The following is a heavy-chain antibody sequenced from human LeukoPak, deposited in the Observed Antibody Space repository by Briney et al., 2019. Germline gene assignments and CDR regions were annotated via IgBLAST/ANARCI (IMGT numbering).Heavy chain of an antibody. D-gene: IGHD1-1*01. V-gene: IGHV1-69*06. Sequence: WASVKVSCKASGYTFTGYYMHWVRQAPGQGLEWMGGIIPLFATTNYAQKFQGRVTITADKSTTTAYMELSSLRSEDTAVYYCARGRIQLYYYMDVWGKGTAVTVSS. CDR2: IIPLFATT. CDR3: ARGRIQLYYYMDV. CDR1: GYTFTGYY. J-gene: IGHJ6*03.